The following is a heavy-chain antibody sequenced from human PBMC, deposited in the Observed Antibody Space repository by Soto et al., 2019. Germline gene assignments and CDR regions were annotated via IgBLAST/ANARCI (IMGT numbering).Heavy chain of an antibody. D-gene: IGHD6-19*01. V-gene: IGHV2-5*02. CDR2: IYWDDDK. CDR1: GFSLSTSGVG. Sequence: QITLKESGPTLVKPTQTLTLTCTFSGFSLSTSGVGVCWLRQPPGKALEWLALIYWDDDKRYSPSLKSRLTITKDTSKNLVVITMTNMDPVDTATYYCAHRRPVACPEWYFDLWGRGTLVTVSS. CDR3: AHRRPVACPEWYFDL. J-gene: IGHJ2*01.